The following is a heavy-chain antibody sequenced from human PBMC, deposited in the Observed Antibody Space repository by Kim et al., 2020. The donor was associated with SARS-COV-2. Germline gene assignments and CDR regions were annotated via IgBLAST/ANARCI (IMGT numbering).Heavy chain of an antibody. D-gene: IGHD1-20*01. CDR3: ARVPIEEGIRATKGYFDL. CDR1: GFTFSSYD. CDR2: IGTKADT. Sequence: GGSLRLSCAASGFTFSSYDMHWVRQGTEKGLEWVSSIGTKADTYYPDSVKDRFTISRENAKDSFYLQMNSLRAEDTAVYYCARVPIEEGIRATKGYFDLWGRGTVVTVSS. V-gene: IGHV3-13*04. J-gene: IGHJ2*01.